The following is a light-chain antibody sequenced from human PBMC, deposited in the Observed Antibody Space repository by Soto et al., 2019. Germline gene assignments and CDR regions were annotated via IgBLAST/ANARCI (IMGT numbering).Light chain of an antibody. V-gene: IGKV1-39*01. Sequence: DIQMTQYPSSLSASVGDRVTITCRASQSISSYLNWYQQKPGKAPKLLIYAASSLQSGVPSRFSGSVSGTDFTLTISSLQPEDFATYYCQQSYSTPPLYTFGQGTKLEIK. J-gene: IGKJ2*01. CDR2: AAS. CDR1: QSISSY. CDR3: QQSYSTPPLYT.